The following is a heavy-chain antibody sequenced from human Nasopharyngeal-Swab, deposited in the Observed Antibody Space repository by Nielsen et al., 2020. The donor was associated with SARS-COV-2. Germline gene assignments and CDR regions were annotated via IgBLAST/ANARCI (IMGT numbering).Heavy chain of an antibody. J-gene: IGHJ3*02. V-gene: IGHV3-48*04. Sequence: GESLKISCEASGFTFGSYTMNWVRQAPGKGLEWVSFISSSGSIAYYADSVKGRFTISRDNANNSLYLQMNSLRADDTAVYYCVRDGALIQLWLLPHALDIWGQGTLVTVFS. CDR3: VRDGALIQLWLLPHALDI. CDR1: GFTFGSYT. CDR2: ISSSGSIA. D-gene: IGHD5-18*01.